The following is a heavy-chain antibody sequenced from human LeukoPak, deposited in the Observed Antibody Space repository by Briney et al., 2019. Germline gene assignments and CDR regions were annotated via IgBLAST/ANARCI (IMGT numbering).Heavy chain of an antibody. V-gene: IGHV4-39*07. J-gene: IGHJ5*02. CDR2: IKYSGGT. CDR3: ARDLGAAGKDNWFDP. CDR1: GASISNDAYH. Sequence: PSETLSLTCTVSGASISNDAYHWGWIRQPPGKGLEWIGSIKYSGGTHYNPSLKSRVTISVDTSKNQFSLKLSSVTAADTAVYYCARDLGAAGKDNWFDPWGQGTLVTVSS. D-gene: IGHD6-13*01.